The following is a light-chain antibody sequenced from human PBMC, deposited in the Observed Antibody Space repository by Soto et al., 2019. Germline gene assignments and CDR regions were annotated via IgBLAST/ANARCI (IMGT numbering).Light chain of an antibody. CDR2: GVY. V-gene: IGKV3-20*01. CDR3: QQYGSSPLT. Sequence: VLSQSPGTLSLSPGETATLPCRASQIIKTFYFGWYQQKPGQSPRLLIYGVYSRATGIPDRFSGSGSGTDFTLTISRLEPEDFAVYYCQQYGSSPLTFGGGTKVDI. J-gene: IGKJ4*01. CDR1: QIIKTFY.